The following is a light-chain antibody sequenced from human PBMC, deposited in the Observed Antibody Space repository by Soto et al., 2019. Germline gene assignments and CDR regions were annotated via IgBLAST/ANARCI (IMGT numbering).Light chain of an antibody. CDR3: LQYNNWVPT. J-gene: IGKJ1*01. V-gene: IGKV3-15*01. CDR1: QSVRSN. Sequence: EIVLTQSPATLSVSPGERATLSCRASQSVRSNLAWYQQKPGQAPRLLIYGASTRATGVPARFSGSGSGTELTLTISSLQSEDFAVYYCLQYNNWVPTFGQGTKVDIK. CDR2: GAS.